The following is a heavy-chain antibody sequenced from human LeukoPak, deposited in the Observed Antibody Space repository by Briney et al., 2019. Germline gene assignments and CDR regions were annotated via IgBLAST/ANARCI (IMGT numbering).Heavy chain of an antibody. CDR2: INPSGGST. V-gene: IGHV1-46*01. D-gene: IGHD6-13*01. CDR3: ARWIAAADYYYYYMDV. Sequence: ASVKVSCKASGYTFTSYYMHWVRQAPGQGLEWMGIINPSGGSTSYAQKFQGRVTMTRDMSTSTVYMELSSLRSEDTAVYYCARWIAAADYYYYYMDVWGKGTTVTVSS. CDR1: GYTFTSYY. J-gene: IGHJ6*03.